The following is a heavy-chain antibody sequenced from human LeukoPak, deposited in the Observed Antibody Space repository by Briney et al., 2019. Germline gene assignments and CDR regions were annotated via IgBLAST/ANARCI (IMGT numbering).Heavy chain of an antibody. CDR1: GFTFSSYG. Sequence: GGSLRLSCAASGFTFSSYGMHWVRQAPGKGLEWVAFIRYDGSNKYYADSVKGRFTISRDNSKNTLYLQMNSLRAEDTAVYYCAKAVDTAMGVDYWGQGTLVTVSS. D-gene: IGHD5-18*01. CDR2: IRYDGSNK. V-gene: IGHV3-30*02. J-gene: IGHJ4*02. CDR3: AKAVDTAMGVDY.